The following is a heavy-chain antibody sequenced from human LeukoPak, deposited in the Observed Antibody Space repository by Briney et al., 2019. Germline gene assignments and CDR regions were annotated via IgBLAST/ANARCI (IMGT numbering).Heavy chain of an antibody. J-gene: IGHJ4*02. CDR1: GFTFSDYW. D-gene: IGHD3-22*01. CDR3: VRDRAYFDSSGFYNLDY. V-gene: IGHV3-7*01. Sequence: GGSLRLSCASSGFTFSDYWMSWVRQAPGKGLEGVANIKQDGSEKYYVDSVKGRFTISRENAKNSLYLQMNSLRAEDKAVYYCVRDRAYFDSSGFYNLDYWGQGTLVTVSS. CDR2: IKQDGSEK.